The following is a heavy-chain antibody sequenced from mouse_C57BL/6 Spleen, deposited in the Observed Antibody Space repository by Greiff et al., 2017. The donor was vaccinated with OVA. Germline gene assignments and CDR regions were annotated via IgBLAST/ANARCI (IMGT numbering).Heavy chain of an antibody. CDR1: GFTFSNYW. D-gene: IGHD1-1*01. CDR3: TFYYYGGFAY. V-gene: IGHV6-3*01. CDR2: IRLKSDNYAT. J-gene: IGHJ3*01. Sequence: EVKVVESGGGLVQPGGSMKLSCVASGFTFSNYWMNWVRQSPEKGLEWVAQIRLKSDNYATHYAESVKGRFTISRDDSKSSVYLQMNNLRAEDTGIYYCTFYYYGGFAYWGQGTLVTVSA.